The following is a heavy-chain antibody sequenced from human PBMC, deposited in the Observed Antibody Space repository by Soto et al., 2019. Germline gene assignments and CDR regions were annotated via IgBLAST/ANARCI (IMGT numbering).Heavy chain of an antibody. Sequence: GASVKVSCKASGGAFGSYAINWVRQAPGQGLEWMGGIIPMFDTTNYAQRFQGRVTVTADESTSTVYLELTRLKSEDTAMYYCTRHRGYSSGYWGQDFWGQGTLVTVSS. CDR3: TRHRGYSSGYWGQDF. CDR1: GGAFGSYA. V-gene: IGHV1-69*13. D-gene: IGHD5-12*01. CDR2: IIPMFDTT. J-gene: IGHJ4*02.